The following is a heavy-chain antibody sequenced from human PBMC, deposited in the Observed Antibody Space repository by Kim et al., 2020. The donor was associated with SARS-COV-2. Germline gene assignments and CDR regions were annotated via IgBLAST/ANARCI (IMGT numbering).Heavy chain of an antibody. CDR3: VRLKREAASFDP. D-gene: IGHD6-25*01. CDR1: GDSTKSFY. V-gene: IGHV4-59*01. CDR2: IYYSGSS. Sequence: SETLSLTCTVSGDSTKSFYWSWIRQPPGKGLEWIGYIYYSGSSDYNPSLKSRVSMSVDTSKNQFSLSVTSVTAADTAVYYCVRLKREAASFDPWGQGILVTVSS. J-gene: IGHJ5*02.